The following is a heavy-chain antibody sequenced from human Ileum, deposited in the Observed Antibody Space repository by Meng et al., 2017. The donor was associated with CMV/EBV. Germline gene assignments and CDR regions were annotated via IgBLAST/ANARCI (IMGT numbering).Heavy chain of an antibody. V-gene: IGHV1-69*01. CDR2: IRPIFNIT. D-gene: IGHD5-18*01. CDR1: AGSLNSFS. Sequence: VHSGAVVKEPGSSVKAASKASAGSLNSFSIISVRQAPGPGLERMDGIRPIFNITNYAQNFQGSNIITAHVATSTVYMDVGGLRPEDTAIYYCANEEDTAMVGVNGFDPWGQGTLVTVSS. CDR3: ANEEDTAMVGVNGFDP. J-gene: IGHJ5*02.